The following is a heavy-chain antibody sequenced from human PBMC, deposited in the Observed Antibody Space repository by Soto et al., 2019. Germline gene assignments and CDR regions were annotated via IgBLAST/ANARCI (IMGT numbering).Heavy chain of an antibody. CDR1: GYTLTSYG. CDR3: ARAARTTVTNAEFDY. J-gene: IGHJ4*02. V-gene: IGHV1-2*04. D-gene: IGHD4-17*01. CDR2: INPNSGGT. Sequence: ASVKVSCKASGYTLTSYGIIWVRQAPGQGLEWMGWINPNSGGTNYAQKFQGWVTMTRDTSISTAYMELSRLRSDDTAVYYCARAARTTVTNAEFDYWGQGTLVTVSS.